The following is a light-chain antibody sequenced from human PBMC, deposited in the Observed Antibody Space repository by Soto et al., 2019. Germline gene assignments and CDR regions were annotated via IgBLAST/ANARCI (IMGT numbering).Light chain of an antibody. CDR1: STDVGGGAH. CDR2: DIS. Sequence: QSALTQPTSVSGSPGQTITISCTGTSTDVGGGAHVSWYQQHPGTAPKLLIYDISNRPSAVPNRFSGSKSGNTASLAISGLQAEDEADYYCCSYATSTTVVFGTGTKLTVL. V-gene: IGLV2-14*01. J-gene: IGLJ1*01. CDR3: CSYATSTTVV.